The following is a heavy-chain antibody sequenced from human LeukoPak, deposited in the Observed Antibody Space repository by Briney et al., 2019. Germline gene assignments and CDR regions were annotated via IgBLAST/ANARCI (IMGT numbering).Heavy chain of an antibody. V-gene: IGHV4-59*08. J-gene: IGHJ6*02. CDR3: ARGGGSSLSYYYYYGMDV. CDR2: IYYSGST. CDR1: GGSISSYY. Sequence: SETLSLTCTVSGGSISSYYLSWIRQPPGKGLEWIGYIYYSGSTNYNPSLKSRVTISVDTSKNQFSLKLSSVTAADTAVYYCARGGGSSLSYYYYYGMDVWGQGTTVTVSS. D-gene: IGHD6-6*01.